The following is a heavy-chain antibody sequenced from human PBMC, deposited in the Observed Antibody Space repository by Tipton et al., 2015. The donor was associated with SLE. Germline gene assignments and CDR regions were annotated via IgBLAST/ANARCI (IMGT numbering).Heavy chain of an antibody. V-gene: IGHV4-39*01. CDR1: GGSLSRGYY. Sequence: TLSLTCTVSGGSLSRGYYLGWFRQPPGKGLEWIGSIYYSGSTYYNPTLKSRVTIPVDTSKNQFSLKLSSVTAADTAVYYCARLHWYYYDSSGADYWGQGTLVTVSS. CDR3: ARLHWYYYDSSGADY. J-gene: IGHJ4*02. D-gene: IGHD3-22*01. CDR2: IYYSGST.